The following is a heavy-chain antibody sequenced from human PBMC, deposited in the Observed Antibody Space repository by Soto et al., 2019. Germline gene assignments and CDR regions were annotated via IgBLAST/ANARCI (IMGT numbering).Heavy chain of an antibody. CDR1: GGSISSGGYY. CDR3: ARVLRGYRNAIALNGFDP. Sequence: QVQLQESGPGLVKPSQTLSLTCTVSGGSISSGGYYWSWIRQHPGKGLEWIGYIYYSGSTYYNPSLKSRVTIAVDTSKNQFSLKRSSVTAADTAVYYCARVLRGYRNAIALNGFDPWGQGTLVTVSS. D-gene: IGHD5-18*01. CDR2: IYYSGST. V-gene: IGHV4-31*03. J-gene: IGHJ5*02.